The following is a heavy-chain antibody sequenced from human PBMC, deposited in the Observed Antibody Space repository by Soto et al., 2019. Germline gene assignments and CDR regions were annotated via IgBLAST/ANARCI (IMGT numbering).Heavy chain of an antibody. CDR2: LYNAERT. V-gene: IGHV4-4*07. CDR1: GGSVSNHY. J-gene: IGHJ4*02. CDR3: AREPLAHSYFDF. Sequence: QMQLQESGPGLVKPSQSLSLTCTVSGGSVSNHYWSWIRQPAGKGLEWLGRLYNAERTSYNPSLKSRVTMSMDTSKNQFSLKLTSVTAAYTAVYFCAREPLAHSYFDFWGQGTLVTVSS.